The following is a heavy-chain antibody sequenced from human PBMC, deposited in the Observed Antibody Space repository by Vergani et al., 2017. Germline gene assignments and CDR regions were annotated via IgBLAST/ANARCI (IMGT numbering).Heavy chain of an antibody. CDR3: VKDIAASGNYWYFDL. J-gene: IGHJ2*01. D-gene: IGHD6-13*01. V-gene: IGHV3-9*01. CDR2: INWNSDSI. Sequence: EVQLVGSGGGLVQPGRSLRLSCAASGFTFDDYAMHWVRHAPGKGLEWVSGINWNSDSIAYADSVKGRFTISRDNAKNSLYLQMNSLRAEDTALYYCVKDIAASGNYWYFDLWGRGTLVTVSS. CDR1: GFTFDDYA.